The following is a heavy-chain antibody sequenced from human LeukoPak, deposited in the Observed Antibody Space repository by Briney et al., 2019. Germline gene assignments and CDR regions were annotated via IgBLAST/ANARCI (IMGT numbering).Heavy chain of an antibody. CDR1: GFTFSDYG. CDR2: ISGSGGST. D-gene: IGHD3-22*01. J-gene: IGHJ4*02. CDR3: AKILLPEDY. Sequence: GGSLRLSCAASGFTFSDYGMNWVGQAPGKGLEWVSAISGSGGSTYYADSVKGQFTISRDNSKNTLYLQMNSLRAEDTAVYYCAKILLPEDYWGQGTLVTVSS. V-gene: IGHV3-23*01.